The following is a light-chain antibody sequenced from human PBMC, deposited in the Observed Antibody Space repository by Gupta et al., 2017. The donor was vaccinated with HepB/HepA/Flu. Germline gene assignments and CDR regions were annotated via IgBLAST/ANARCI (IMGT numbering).Light chain of an antibody. CDR2: VAS. CDR3: QQSDSTPST. Sequence: DIQMTQSPSSLSASVGDRVTITCRASQSISTYLNWYQQRPGKAPNLLIYVASSLQSGVPSRFSGSGSGTXFTLTIXRLQPEDVATYYSQQSDSTPSTFGXGTKVEIK. CDR1: QSISTY. V-gene: IGKV1-39*01. J-gene: IGKJ1*01.